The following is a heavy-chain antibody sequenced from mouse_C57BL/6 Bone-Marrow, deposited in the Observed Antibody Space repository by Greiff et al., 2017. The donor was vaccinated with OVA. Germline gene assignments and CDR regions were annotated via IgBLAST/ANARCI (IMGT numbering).Heavy chain of an antibody. Sequence: QVQLQQSGAELVRPGASVKLSCKASGYTFTSYWMHWVKQRPIQGLEWIGNIDPSDSETHYNEKFKDKATLTVDKSSSTAYMQLSSLTSEDSAVYACARPYGSSYWYFDFWGTGTTVTVSS. J-gene: IGHJ1*03. CDR3: ARPYGSSYWYFDF. CDR2: IDPSDSET. D-gene: IGHD1-1*01. V-gene: IGHV1-52*01. CDR1: GYTFTSYW.